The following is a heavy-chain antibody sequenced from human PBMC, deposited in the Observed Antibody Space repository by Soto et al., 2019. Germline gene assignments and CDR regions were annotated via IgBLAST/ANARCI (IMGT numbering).Heavy chain of an antibody. J-gene: IGHJ5*02. Sequence: SGPTLVNPTQTLTLTCIFSGFSLRTSGVGVGWIRQPPGKALEWLGFIYWNDDKRYSPSLKSRLTITKDTSKNQVVLAMTNMDPVDTATYYCAKSGSSGWYGWFDPWGQGTLVTVSS. V-gene: IGHV2-5*01. CDR1: GFSLRTSGVG. CDR3: AKSGSSGWYGWFDP. D-gene: IGHD6-19*01. CDR2: IYWNDDK.